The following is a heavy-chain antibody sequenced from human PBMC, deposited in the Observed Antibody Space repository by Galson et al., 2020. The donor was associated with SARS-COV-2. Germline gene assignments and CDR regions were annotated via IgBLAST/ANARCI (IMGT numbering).Heavy chain of an antibody. CDR2: ISSSSSYI. CDR1: GFTFSSYS. V-gene: IGHV3-21*01. D-gene: IGHD6-13*01. J-gene: IGHJ4*02. Sequence: TGGSLRLSCAASGFTFSSYSMNWVRQAPGKGLEWVSSISSSSSYIYYADSVKGRFTISRDNAKNSLYLQMNSLRAEDTAVYYCARSYISSWTALGYWGQGTLVTVSS. CDR3: ARSYISSWTALGY.